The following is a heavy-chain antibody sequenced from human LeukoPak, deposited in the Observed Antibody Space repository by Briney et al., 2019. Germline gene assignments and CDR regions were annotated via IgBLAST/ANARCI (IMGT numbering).Heavy chain of an antibody. V-gene: IGHV3-73*01. D-gene: IGHD2-15*01. CDR1: GFTFSGSA. CDR3: TRQVVVAATPNWFDP. Sequence: GGSLRLSCAASGFTFSGSAMHWVRQASGEGLEWVGRIRSKANRYATAYAASVKGRFTISRDNSKNTAYLQMNSLKTEDTAVYYCTRQVVVAATPNWFDPWGQGTLVTVSS. CDR2: IRSKANRYAT. J-gene: IGHJ5*02.